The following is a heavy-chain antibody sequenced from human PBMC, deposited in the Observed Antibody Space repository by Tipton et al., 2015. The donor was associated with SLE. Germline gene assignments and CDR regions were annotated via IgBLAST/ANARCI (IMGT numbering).Heavy chain of an antibody. CDR2: IYTSGST. CDR1: GGSISSYY. CDR3: ATKGSSWYKDDAIDI. Sequence: TLSLTCTVSGGSISSYYWSWIRQPPGKELEWIGYIYTSGSTNYNPSLKSRVTISVDTPKNQFSQKLSSVNAADTAEYYCATKGSSWYKDDAIDIWGQGTIVTVSS. J-gene: IGHJ3*02. V-gene: IGHV4-4*09. D-gene: IGHD6-13*01.